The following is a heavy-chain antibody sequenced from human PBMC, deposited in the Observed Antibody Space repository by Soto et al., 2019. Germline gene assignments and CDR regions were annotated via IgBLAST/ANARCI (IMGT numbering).Heavy chain of an antibody. D-gene: IGHD6-6*01. J-gene: IGHJ5*02. CDR2: IYYSGST. Sequence: SETLSLTCTVSGGSISSGDYYWSWIRQPPGKGLEWIGYIYYSGSTYYNPPLKSRVTISVDTSKNQFSLKLSSVTAADTAVYYCARERPDGARLDPWGQGTLVTVSS. CDR3: ARERPDGARLDP. V-gene: IGHV4-30-4*01. CDR1: GGSISSGDYY.